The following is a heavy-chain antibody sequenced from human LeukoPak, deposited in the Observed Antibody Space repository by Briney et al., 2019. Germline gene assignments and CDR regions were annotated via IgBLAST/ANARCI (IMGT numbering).Heavy chain of an antibody. D-gene: IGHD3-10*01. CDR1: GFTFDDYA. V-gene: IGHV3-9*01. J-gene: IGHJ4*02. CDR3: AKDMAPYGSGTKDY. CDR2: ISWNSGSI. Sequence: PGGSLRLSCAASGFTFDDYAMHWVRQAPGKGLEWVSGISWNSGSIGYADSVKGRFTISRDNAKNSLYLQMNSLRAEDTALYYCAKDMAPYGSGTKDYWGQGTLVTVSS.